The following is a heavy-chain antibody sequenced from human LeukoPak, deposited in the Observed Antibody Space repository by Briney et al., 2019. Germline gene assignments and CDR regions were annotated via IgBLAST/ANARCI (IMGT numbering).Heavy chain of an antibody. CDR1: GGSISSYY. J-gene: IGHJ6*03. Sequence: SETLSLTCTVSGGSISSYYWSWIRQPPGKGLEWIGYIYYSGSTNYNPSLKSRVTISVDTSKNQFSLKLSSVTAADTAVYYCARGGPYYDFWSGYGDYYYYYMDVWGKGTTVTVSS. D-gene: IGHD3-3*01. CDR3: ARGGPYYDFWSGYGDYYYYYMDV. V-gene: IGHV4-59*01. CDR2: IYYSGST.